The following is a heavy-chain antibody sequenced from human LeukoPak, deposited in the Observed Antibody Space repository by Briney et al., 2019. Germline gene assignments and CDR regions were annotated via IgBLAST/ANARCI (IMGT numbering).Heavy chain of an antibody. D-gene: IGHD3-22*01. V-gene: IGHV3-23*01. Sequence: PGGSLRLSCAASGFTFSTYAVSWVRQAQGKGLEWVSTISGSGDSTYYADSVKGRFTISRDNSKDTLYLQMSSVRVDDTAVYYCARDRGRYYDSRGFYWGYYFDSWGQGILVTVST. CDR3: ARDRGRYYDSRGFYWGYYFDS. CDR2: ISGSGDST. CDR1: GFTFSTYA. J-gene: IGHJ4*02.